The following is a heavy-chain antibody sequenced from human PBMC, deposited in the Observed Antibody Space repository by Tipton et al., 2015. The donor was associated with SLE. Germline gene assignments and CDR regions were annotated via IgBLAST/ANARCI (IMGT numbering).Heavy chain of an antibody. CDR2: IYYSGAT. V-gene: IGHV4-39*01. J-gene: IGHJ4*02. CDR1: GGSIRSSDNY. D-gene: IGHD6-19*01. CDR3: TRRAVAINY. Sequence: LRLSCTVSGGSIRSSDNYWGWIRQPPGKGLEWIGNIYYSGATYYNPSLESRVTVSVDTSKNQFSLNLSSMTAADTAVYYCTRRAVAINYWGQGTLVTVSP.